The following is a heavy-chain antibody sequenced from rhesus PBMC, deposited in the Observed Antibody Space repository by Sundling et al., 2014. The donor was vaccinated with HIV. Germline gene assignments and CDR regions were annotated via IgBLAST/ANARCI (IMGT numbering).Heavy chain of an antibody. CDR2: VYGSGGNT. Sequence: QVQLQESGPRLVKPSETLSLTCTVSGASIRDNYWSWSRQVPGKGLEWIGRVYGSGGNTDYDPSLKSRVVISIDTSKRQFSVRLRSVTAADTAIYYCAREYCSRSGCSAHFDYWGQGVLVTVSS. J-gene: IGHJ4*01. CDR1: GASIRDNY. V-gene: IGHV4S2*01. CDR3: AREYCSRSGCSAHFDY. D-gene: IGHD2-21*01.